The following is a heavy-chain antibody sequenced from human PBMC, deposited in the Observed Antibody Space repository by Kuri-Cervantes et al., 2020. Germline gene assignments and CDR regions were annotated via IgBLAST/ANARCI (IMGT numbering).Heavy chain of an antibody. CDR1: GFTFDDYA. CDR2: ISWNSGSI. J-gene: IGHJ4*02. D-gene: IGHD3-10*01. Sequence: GGSLRLSCAASGFTFDDYAMHWVRQAPGKGLEWVSGISWNSGSIGYADSVKGRFTISRDNAKNSLFLQMNSLRDEDTAVYYCARGPLWFGELWDYWGQGTLVTVSS. CDR3: ARGPLWFGELWDY. V-gene: IGHV3-9*01.